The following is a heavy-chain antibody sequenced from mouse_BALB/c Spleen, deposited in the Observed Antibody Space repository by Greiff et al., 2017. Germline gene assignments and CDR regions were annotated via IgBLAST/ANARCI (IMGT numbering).Heavy chain of an antibody. CDR3: ARRYDWFAY. J-gene: IGHJ3*01. D-gene: IGHD2-14*01. CDR1: GFTFSDYY. Sequence: EVKLMESGGGLVKPGGSLKLSCAASGFTFSDYYMYWVRQTPEKRLEWVATISDGGSYTYYPDSVKGRFTISRDNAKNNLYLQMSSLKSEDTAMYYCARRYDWFAYWGQGTLVTVSA. V-gene: IGHV5-4*02. CDR2: ISDGGSYT.